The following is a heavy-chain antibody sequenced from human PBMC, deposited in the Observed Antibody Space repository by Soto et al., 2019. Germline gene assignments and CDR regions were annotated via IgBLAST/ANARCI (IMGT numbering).Heavy chain of an antibody. CDR1: RFTFSSYW. Sequence: EVQLVESGGGLVQPGGSLRLSCAASRFTFSSYWMHWVRQAPGKGLVWVSRINSDGSSTSYADSVKGRFTISRDNAKNTLYLQMNSLRAEDTAVYYCARAAERLTMVRGVIISGGNWFDPWGQGTLVTVSS. CDR2: INSDGSST. J-gene: IGHJ5*02. CDR3: ARAAERLTMVRGVIISGGNWFDP. V-gene: IGHV3-74*01. D-gene: IGHD3-10*01.